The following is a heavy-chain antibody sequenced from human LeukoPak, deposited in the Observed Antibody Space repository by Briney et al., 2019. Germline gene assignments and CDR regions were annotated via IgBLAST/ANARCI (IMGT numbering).Heavy chain of an antibody. J-gene: IGHJ6*03. V-gene: IGHV4-59*11. CDR1: GDSISSHY. CDR2: IYYSGST. CDR3: ARLQLTYYYMDV. D-gene: IGHD6-6*01. Sequence: SETLSLTCTVSGDSISSHYWSWIRQPPGKGLEWIGYIYYSGSTNYNPSLKSRVTISVDTSKNQFSLKLSSVTAADTAVYYCARLQLTYYYMDVWGKGTTVTVSS.